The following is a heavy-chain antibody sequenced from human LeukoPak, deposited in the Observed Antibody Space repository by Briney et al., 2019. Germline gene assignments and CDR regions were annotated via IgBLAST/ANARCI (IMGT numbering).Heavy chain of an antibody. CDR1: GFTFSDYY. CDR3: ERGRGSEGHYDSSGYLDY. Sequence: GGSLRLSRAASGFTFSDYYMSWIRQAPGEGLECVSYISSSGSTIYYADSVKGRFTISRDNAKNSLYLQMNSLRAEDTAVYYCERGRGSEGHYDSSGYLDYWGQGTLVTVSS. V-gene: IGHV3-11*01. J-gene: IGHJ4*02. CDR2: ISSSGSTI. D-gene: IGHD3-22*01.